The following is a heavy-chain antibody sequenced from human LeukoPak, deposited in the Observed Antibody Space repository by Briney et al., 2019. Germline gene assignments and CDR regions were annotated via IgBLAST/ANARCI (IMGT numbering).Heavy chain of an antibody. V-gene: IGHV3-72*01. D-gene: IGHD3-22*01. CDR2: SRNKANSYST. CDR1: GFIIGDHY. J-gene: IGHJ4*02. CDR3: ARAGDYYSTGDC. Sequence: GGSLRLSCAASGFIIGDHYMDWVRQAPGKGLEWVGRSRNKANSYSTEYAASVKGRFTISRDDSKNSLYLQMNSLKTEDTAVYYCARAGDYYSTGDCWGQGTLVTVSS.